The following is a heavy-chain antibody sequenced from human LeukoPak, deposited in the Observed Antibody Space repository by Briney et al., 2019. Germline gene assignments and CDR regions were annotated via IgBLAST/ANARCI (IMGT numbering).Heavy chain of an antibody. Sequence: SETLSLTCTVSGGSISSSSYYWGWIRQPPGKGLEWIGSIYYSGSTYYNPSLKSRVTISVDTSKNQFSLKLSSVTAADTAVYYCARVFRWELPRWFDYWGQGTLVTVSS. CDR3: ARVFRWELPRWFDY. CDR2: IYYSGST. D-gene: IGHD1-26*01. V-gene: IGHV4-39*07. J-gene: IGHJ4*02. CDR1: GGSISSSSYY.